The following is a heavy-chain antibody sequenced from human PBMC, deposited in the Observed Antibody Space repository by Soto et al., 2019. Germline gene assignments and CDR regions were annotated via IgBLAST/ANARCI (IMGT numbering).Heavy chain of an antibody. Sequence: SVKVSCKASGYIFTNYGITWVRQAPGQGLEWMGWISVYNGNTNFAQKLQGRVTMSTDTSTTTAYMELKSLTSDDTAVYYCARKGGNWFDPWGQGTPVTVSS. D-gene: IGHD3-16*01. CDR1: GYIFTNYG. V-gene: IGHV1-18*01. CDR3: ARKGGNWFDP. J-gene: IGHJ5*02. CDR2: ISVYNGNT.